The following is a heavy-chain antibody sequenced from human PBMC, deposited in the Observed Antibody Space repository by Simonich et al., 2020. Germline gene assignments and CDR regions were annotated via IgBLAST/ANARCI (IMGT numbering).Heavy chain of an antibody. CDR1: GYTFTGSY. J-gene: IGHJ4*02. Sequence: QVQLVQSGAEVKKPGASVKVSCKASGYTFTGSYMHWVQQAPGQGLAWLGGHNPKRGGTNYARKFQGRGTMTREPSISTAYMELSRLRSDDTAVYYCARWPSIPASYGSGSYFDYWGQGTLVTVSS. V-gene: IGHV1-2*02. CDR3: ARWPSIPASYGSGSYFDY. D-gene: IGHD3-10*01. CDR2: HNPKRGGT.